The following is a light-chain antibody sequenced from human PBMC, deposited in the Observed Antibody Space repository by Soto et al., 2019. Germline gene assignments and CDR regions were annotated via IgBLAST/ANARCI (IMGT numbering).Light chain of an antibody. J-gene: IGKJ1*01. V-gene: IGKV1-5*01. Sequence: DIQMTQSPSTLSASVGDRVTITCRASQSISSWLAWYQQKPGKAPKVLIYDASSLESGVPSRFSGSGSGTEFTLTISSLQPDDFATYHCQQYNSYRAFGQGTKGEIK. CDR2: DAS. CDR1: QSISSW. CDR3: QQYNSYRA.